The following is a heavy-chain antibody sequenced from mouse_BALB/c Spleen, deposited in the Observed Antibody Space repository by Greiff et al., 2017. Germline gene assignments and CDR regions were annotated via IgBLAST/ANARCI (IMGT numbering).Heavy chain of an antibody. J-gene: IGHJ4*01. Sequence: EVKLMESGGGLVQPGGSLKLSCAASGFTFSSYGMSWVRQTPDKRLELVATINSNGGSTYYPDSVKGRFTISRDNAKNTLYLQMSSLKSEDTAMYYCAREGYDSAMDYWGQGTSVTVSS. CDR2: INSNGGST. CDR3: AREGYDSAMDY. D-gene: IGHD2-14*01. V-gene: IGHV5-6-3*01. CDR1: GFTFSSYG.